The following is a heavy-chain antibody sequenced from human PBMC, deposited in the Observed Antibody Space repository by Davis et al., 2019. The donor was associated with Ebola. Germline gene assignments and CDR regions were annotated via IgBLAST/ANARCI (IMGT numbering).Heavy chain of an antibody. J-gene: IGHJ6*02. CDR1: GFTFSGSA. D-gene: IGHD3-3*01. CDR3: ARDLGYYDFWSGYYTYYYGMDV. Sequence: GGSLRLSCAASGFTFSGSAMHWVRQASGKGLEWVGRIRSKANSYATTYAASVKGRFTISRDDSKNTAYLQMNSLKTEDTAVYCCARDLGYYDFWSGYYTYYYGMDVWGQGTTVTVSS. V-gene: IGHV3-73*01. CDR2: IRSKANSYAT.